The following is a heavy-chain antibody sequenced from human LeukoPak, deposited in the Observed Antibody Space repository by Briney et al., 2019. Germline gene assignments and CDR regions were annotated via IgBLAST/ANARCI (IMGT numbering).Heavy chain of an antibody. CDR2: ISSSSSYI. CDR3: ARDYGRLGTGFDC. J-gene: IGHJ4*02. D-gene: IGHD2-8*02. Sequence: GGSLRLSRAASGFTFSSYSMNRVRQAPGKGLEWVSSISSSSSYIYYADSVKGRFTISRDNAKNSLYLQMNSLRAEDTAVYYCARDYGRLGTGFDCWGQGTLVTVSS. V-gene: IGHV3-21*01. CDR1: GFTFSSYS.